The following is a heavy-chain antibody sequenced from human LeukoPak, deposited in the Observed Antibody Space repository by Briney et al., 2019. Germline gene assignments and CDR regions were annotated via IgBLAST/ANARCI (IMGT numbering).Heavy chain of an antibody. CDR1: GGSFSGYY. CDR3: ARRYYYYMDV. CDR2: INHSGGT. Sequence: SETLSLTCAVYGGSFSGYYWSWIRQPPGKGLEWIGEINHSGGTNYNPSLKSRVTISVDASKNQFSLKLSSVTAADTAVYYCARRYYYYMDVWGKGTTVTISS. J-gene: IGHJ6*03. V-gene: IGHV4-34*01.